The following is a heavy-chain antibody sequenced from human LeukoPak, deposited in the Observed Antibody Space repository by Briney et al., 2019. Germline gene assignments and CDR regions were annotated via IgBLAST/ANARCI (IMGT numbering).Heavy chain of an antibody. CDR2: ISSSGNTI. D-gene: IGHD3-3*01. CDR3: ARDPDDYYDFWSGYPDY. V-gene: IGHV3-11*04. Sequence: GGSLRLSCAASGFTFSDYYMSWIRQAPGKGLEWVSYISSSGNTIYYADSVKGRFTISRDNAKNSLYLQMNSLRAEDTAVYYCARDPDDYYDFWSGYPDYWGQGTLVTVSS. CDR1: GFTFSDYY. J-gene: IGHJ4*02.